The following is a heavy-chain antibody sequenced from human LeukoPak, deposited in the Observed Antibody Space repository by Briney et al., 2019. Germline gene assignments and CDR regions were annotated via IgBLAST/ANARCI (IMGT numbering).Heavy chain of an antibody. D-gene: IGHD3-22*01. CDR2: IYYSGST. Sequence: SETLSLTCAVYGGSFSGYYWSWIRQPPGKGLEWIGYIYYSGSTNYNPSLKSRVTISVDTSKNQFSLKLSSVTAADTAVYYCARVRGYYHDYWGQGTLVTVSS. CDR3: ARVRGYYHDY. CDR1: GGSFSGYY. J-gene: IGHJ4*02. V-gene: IGHV4-59*01.